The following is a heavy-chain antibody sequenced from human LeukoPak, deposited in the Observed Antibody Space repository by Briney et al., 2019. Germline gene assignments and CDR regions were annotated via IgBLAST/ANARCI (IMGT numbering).Heavy chain of an antibody. Sequence: GGSLRLSCAASGFTFSSYAMHWVRQAPGKGLEWVSSISSSSSYIYYADSVKGRFTISRDNAKNSLYLQMNSLRAEDTAVYYCARDGFGGGYFDYWGQGTLVTVSS. D-gene: IGHD3-10*01. CDR3: ARDGFGGGYFDY. CDR1: GFTFSSYA. V-gene: IGHV3-21*01. CDR2: ISSSSSYI. J-gene: IGHJ4*02.